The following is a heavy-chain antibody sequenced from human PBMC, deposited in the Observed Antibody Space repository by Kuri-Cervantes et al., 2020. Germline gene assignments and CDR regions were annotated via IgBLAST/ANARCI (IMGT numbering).Heavy chain of an antibody. CDR2: IYYSGST. CDR1: GGSISSGGYY. D-gene: IGHD3-3*01. CDR3: ARDHDGFFYGMDV. Sequence: SETLSLTCTVSGGSISSGGYYWSWIRQHPGKGLEWIGYIYYSGSTYYNPSLKSRVTISVDTSKNQFSLKLSSVTAADTAVYYCARDHDGFFYGMDVWGQGTTVTVSS. V-gene: IGHV4-31*03. J-gene: IGHJ6*02.